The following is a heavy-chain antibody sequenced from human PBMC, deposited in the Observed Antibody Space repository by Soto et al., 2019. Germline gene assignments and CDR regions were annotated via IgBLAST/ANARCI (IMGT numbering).Heavy chain of an antibody. D-gene: IGHD6-6*01. Sequence: SETLSLTCAVYGGSFSGYYWSWIRQPPGKGLEWIGEINHRGSTNYNPSLKSRVTISVDTSKNQFSLKLSSVTAADTAVYYCASYSSSSWFDPWGQGTLVTVSS. CDR2: INHRGST. CDR1: GGSFSGYY. CDR3: ASYSSSSWFDP. J-gene: IGHJ5*02. V-gene: IGHV4-34*01.